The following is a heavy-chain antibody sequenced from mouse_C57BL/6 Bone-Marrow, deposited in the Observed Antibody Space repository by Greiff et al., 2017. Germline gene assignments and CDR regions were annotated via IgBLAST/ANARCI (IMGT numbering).Heavy chain of an antibody. D-gene: IGHD1-1*01. Sequence: QVQLKQPGAELVKPGASVKLSCKASGYTFTSYWMHWVKQRPGQGLEWIGMIHPNSGSTNYNETFKSKATLTVDKSSSTAYVQLSSLTSEDSAVYYCARITTEVAYYWGQGTTHTVSS. V-gene: IGHV1-64*01. CDR3: ARITTEVAYY. CDR2: IHPNSGST. J-gene: IGHJ2*01. CDR1: GYTFTSYW.